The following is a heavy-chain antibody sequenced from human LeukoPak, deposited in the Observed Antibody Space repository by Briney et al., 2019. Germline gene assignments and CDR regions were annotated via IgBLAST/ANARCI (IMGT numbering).Heavy chain of an antibody. CDR3: ARNPRSDSYGSQRYHEDAFDI. CDR2: IKEDGSEK. D-gene: IGHD3-10*01. CDR1: GFTFSSFW. V-gene: IGHV3-7*04. J-gene: IGHJ3*02. Sequence: GGSLRLSCSASGFTFSSFWMSWVRQAPGKGLEWVANIKEDGSEKYYVDSVKGRFTISRDNAKNSLYLQMNSLRAEEMAVYYCARNPRSDSYGSQRYHEDAFDIWGQGTMVTVSS.